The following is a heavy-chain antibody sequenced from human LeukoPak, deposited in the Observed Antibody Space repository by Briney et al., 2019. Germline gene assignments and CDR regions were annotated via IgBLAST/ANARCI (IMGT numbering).Heavy chain of an antibody. CDR1: GCTFSSYA. Sequence: GGSLRLSCAGSGCTFSSYAMHWVRQAPGKGLEWVAVIAYDGSNKYYADSVKGRFTISRDNSKNTLYLQMNSLRAEDTAVYYCARDGEYSSSWYVRYFDYWGLGTLVTVSS. J-gene: IGHJ4*02. CDR2: IAYDGSNK. CDR3: ARDGEYSSSWYVRYFDY. D-gene: IGHD6-13*01. V-gene: IGHV3-30-3*01.